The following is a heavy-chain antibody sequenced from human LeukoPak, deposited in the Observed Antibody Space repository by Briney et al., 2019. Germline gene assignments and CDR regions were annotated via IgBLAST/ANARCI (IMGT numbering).Heavy chain of an antibody. V-gene: IGHV3-11*01. CDR1: GFTFSDYY. Sequence: PGGSLRLSCAASGFTFSDYYMSWIRQAPGKGLEWVSYISSSGSTIYYADSVRDRFTISRDNSKNTLYLQMDSLRAEDTAVYYCTKDHSEYVWGSYRRDDYWGQETLVTVSS. CDR2: ISSSGSTI. CDR3: TKDHSEYVWGSYRRDDY. J-gene: IGHJ4*02. D-gene: IGHD3-16*02.